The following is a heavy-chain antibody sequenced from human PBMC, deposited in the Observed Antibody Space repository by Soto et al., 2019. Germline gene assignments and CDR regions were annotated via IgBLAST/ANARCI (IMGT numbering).Heavy chain of an antibody. Sequence: SETLSLTCAVYDGSFSGYSWTWIRQPPGTGLEWIGEINHSGSTNYNPSLKSRVTISVDTSKNQFSLKLTSVTAADTAVYYCARDKITGLFDYWGQGTLVTV. J-gene: IGHJ4*02. D-gene: IGHD2-8*02. CDR2: INHSGST. V-gene: IGHV4-34*01. CDR3: ARDKITGLFDY. CDR1: DGSFSGYS.